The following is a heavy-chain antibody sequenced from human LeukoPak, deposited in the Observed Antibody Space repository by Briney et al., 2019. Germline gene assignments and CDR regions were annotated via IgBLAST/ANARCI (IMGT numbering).Heavy chain of an antibody. CDR3: ARLSPPIASFCSGGTCYSGGFDP. CDR1: GYTFINYG. V-gene: IGHV1-18*01. D-gene: IGHD2-15*01. Sequence: ASVKVSCKASGYTFINYGITWVRQAPGQGREGMGWITTYNGNTYYAQNFQGRVTMTADTSTSTAYMEVRTLRSDDTAVYYCARLSPPIASFCSGGTCYSGGFDPWGQGTLVTVSS. J-gene: IGHJ5*02. CDR2: ITTYNGNT.